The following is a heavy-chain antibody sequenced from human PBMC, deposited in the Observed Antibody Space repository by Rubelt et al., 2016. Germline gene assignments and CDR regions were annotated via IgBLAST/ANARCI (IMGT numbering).Heavy chain of an antibody. CDR1: GFTLSDYG. V-gene: IGHV3-33*01. D-gene: IGHD6-19*01. J-gene: IGHJ4*02. CDR3: AGERTRFSSGWGPSYYFDY. Sequence: GGGVVQPGRSLRLSCAASGFTLSDYGMHWVRQAPGKGLEWMAIIWNDGRSKYRADSVKGRFTVSSDNSKSTLYLQMNNLRVEATAVYYCAGERTRFSSGWGPSYYFDYWRQGTLVTVSA. CDR2: IWNDGRSK.